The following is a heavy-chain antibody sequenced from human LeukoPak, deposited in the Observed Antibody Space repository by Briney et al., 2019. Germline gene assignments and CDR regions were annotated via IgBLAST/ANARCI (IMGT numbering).Heavy chain of an antibody. J-gene: IGHJ6*02. D-gene: IGHD6-19*01. V-gene: IGHV1-2*04. CDR2: INPNSGGT. CDR3: ARENVAVAAHYYYGMDV. CDR1: GYTFTGYY. Sequence: ASVKASCKASGYTFTGYYMHWVRQAPGQGLEWMGWINPNSGGTNYAQKFQGWVTMTRDTSISTAYMELSRLRSDDTAVYYCARENVAVAAHYYYGMDVWGQGTTVTVSS.